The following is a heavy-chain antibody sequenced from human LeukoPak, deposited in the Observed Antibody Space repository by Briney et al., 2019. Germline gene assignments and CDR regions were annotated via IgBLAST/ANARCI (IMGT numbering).Heavy chain of an antibody. CDR3: AKDGIRYYYDSSGYYGDY. J-gene: IGHJ4*02. V-gene: IGHV3-74*01. Sequence: PGGSLRLSCAASGFTFSSYWMHWVRQAPGKGLVWVSRINSDGSSTTYADSVKGRFTISRDNSKNTLYLQMTSLRAEDTAVYYCAKDGIRYYYDSSGYYGDYWGQGTLVTVSS. CDR2: INSDGSST. CDR1: GFTFSSYW. D-gene: IGHD3-22*01.